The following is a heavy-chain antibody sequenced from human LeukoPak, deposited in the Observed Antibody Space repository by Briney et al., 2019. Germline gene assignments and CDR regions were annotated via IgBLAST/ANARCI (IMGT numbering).Heavy chain of an antibody. D-gene: IGHD3-10*01. V-gene: IGHV4-59*01. Sequence: SETLSLTCTVSGGSISSYYWSWIRQPPGKGLEWIGYIYYSGSTNYNPSLKSRVTISVDTSKNQFSLKLSSVTAADTAVYYCARGGYYGSGSFKIYYYYYYMDVWGKGTTVTIS. CDR1: GGSISSYY. CDR2: IYYSGST. CDR3: ARGGYYGSGSFKIYYYYYYMDV. J-gene: IGHJ6*03.